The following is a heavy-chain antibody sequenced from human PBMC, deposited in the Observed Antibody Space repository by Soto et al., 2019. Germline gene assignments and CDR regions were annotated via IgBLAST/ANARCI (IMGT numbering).Heavy chain of an antibody. CDR3: ARDSFQSGIFGY. J-gene: IGHJ4*02. D-gene: IGHD2-21*01. V-gene: IGHV3-48*01. CDR2: ISGSSSTI. Sequence: EVQLVESGGGLVQPGGSLRLSCAASGFTFSSYSMNWVRQAPGKGLEWISYISGSSSTIYYADSVKGRFTISRDNAKNSVYLQMNGLRAEDTAVYYCARDSFQSGIFGYWGQGTLVTVSS. CDR1: GFTFSSYS.